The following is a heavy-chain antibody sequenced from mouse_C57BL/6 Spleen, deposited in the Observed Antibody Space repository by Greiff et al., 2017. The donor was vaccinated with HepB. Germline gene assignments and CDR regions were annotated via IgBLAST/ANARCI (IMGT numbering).Heavy chain of an antibody. V-gene: IGHV1-42*01. CDR2: INPSTGGT. CDR3: ARSYSSGPFAY. Sequence: VQLKESGPELVKPGASVKISCKASGYSFTGYYMNWVKQSPEKSLEWIGEINPSTGGTTYNQKFKAKATLTVDKSSSTAYMQLKSLTSEDSAVYYCARSYSSGPFAYWGQGTLVTVSA. J-gene: IGHJ3*01. D-gene: IGHD3-2*02. CDR1: GYSFTGYY.